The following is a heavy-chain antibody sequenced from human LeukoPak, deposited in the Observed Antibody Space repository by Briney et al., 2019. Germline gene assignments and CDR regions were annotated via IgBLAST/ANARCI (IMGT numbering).Heavy chain of an antibody. V-gene: IGHV4-39*01. J-gene: IGHJ3*02. CDR1: GGSISSSSYF. CDR3: ARHGYNPMGFDI. Sequence: SETLSLTCSVSGGSISSSSYFWGWIRQPPGKGLEWIGNIYRTGTTFYNPSLQSRISMSVDTSKNTFSLNLKSVTAADTAVYYCARHGYNPMGFDIWGPGTVVTVSS. D-gene: IGHD5-24*01. CDR2: IYRTGTT.